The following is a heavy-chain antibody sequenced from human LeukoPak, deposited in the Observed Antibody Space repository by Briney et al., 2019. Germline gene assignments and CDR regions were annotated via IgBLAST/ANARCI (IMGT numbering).Heavy chain of an antibody. CDR2: ISYDGSNK. CDR3: ASGRGFDY. CDR1: GFTFSSYA. V-gene: IGHV3-30-3*01. J-gene: IGHJ4*02. Sequence: GGSLRLSCAASGFTFSSYAMHWVRQAPGKGLEWVAVISYDGSNKYYADSVKGRFTISRDNSKNTLYLQMNSLRAEGTAVYYCASGRGFDYWGQGTLVTVSS.